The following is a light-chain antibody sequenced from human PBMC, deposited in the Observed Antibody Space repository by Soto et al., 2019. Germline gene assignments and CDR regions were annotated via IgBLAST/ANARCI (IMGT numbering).Light chain of an antibody. J-gene: IGKJ1*01. V-gene: IGKV1-5*03. CDR1: QSFGSW. Sequence: DIQMIQSPSTLSASIGDRDTITCRASQSFGSWLAWYQQKPGKAPRLLIYKASTLQCGVPSRFSGSASGTEFTLTVSSLQPDDFATYYCQQSRTFGQGTKVEIK. CDR3: QQSRT. CDR2: KAS.